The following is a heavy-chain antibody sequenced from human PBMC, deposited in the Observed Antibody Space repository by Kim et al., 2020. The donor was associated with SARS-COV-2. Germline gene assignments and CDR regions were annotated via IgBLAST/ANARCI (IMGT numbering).Heavy chain of an antibody. V-gene: IGHV5-10-1*01. Sequence: GESLKISCKGSGYSFTSYWISWVRQMPGKGLEWMGRIDPSDSYTNYSPSFQGHVTISADKSISTAYLQWSSLKASDTAMYYCAREGVYCSSTSCPRGGWFDPWGQGTLVTVSS. CDR3: AREGVYCSSTSCPRGGWFDP. J-gene: IGHJ5*02. D-gene: IGHD2-2*01. CDR2: IDPSDSYT. CDR1: GYSFTSYW.